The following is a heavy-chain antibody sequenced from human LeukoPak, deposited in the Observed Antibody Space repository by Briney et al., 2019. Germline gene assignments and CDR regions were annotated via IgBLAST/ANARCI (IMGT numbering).Heavy chain of an antibody. CDR1: GFTFSSYW. CDR2: ISSSGSTI. Sequence: GGSLRLSCAASGFTFSSYWMNWVRQAPGKGLEWVSYISSSGSTIYYADSVKGRFTISRDNAKNSLYLQMNSLRAEDTAVYYCAREGTTVTTYRHNWFDPWGQGTLVTVSS. J-gene: IGHJ5*02. V-gene: IGHV3-48*04. CDR3: AREGTTVTTYRHNWFDP. D-gene: IGHD4-17*01.